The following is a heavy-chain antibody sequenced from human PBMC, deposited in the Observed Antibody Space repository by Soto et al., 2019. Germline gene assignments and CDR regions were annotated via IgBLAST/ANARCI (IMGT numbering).Heavy chain of an antibody. Sequence: GASVKVSCKASGGTFSSYAISWVRQAPGQGLEWMGGIIPIFGTANYAQKFQGRVTITADESTSTAYMELSSPRSEDTAVYYCARPLRGYSYGYYYYYGMDVWGQGTTVTVSS. V-gene: IGHV1-69*13. CDR3: ARPLRGYSYGYYYYYGMDV. D-gene: IGHD5-18*01. CDR1: GGTFSSYA. J-gene: IGHJ6*02. CDR2: IIPIFGTA.